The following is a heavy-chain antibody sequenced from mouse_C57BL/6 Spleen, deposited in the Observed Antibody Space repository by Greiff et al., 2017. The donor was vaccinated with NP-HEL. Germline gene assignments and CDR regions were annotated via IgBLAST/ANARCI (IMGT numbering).Heavy chain of an antibody. V-gene: IGHV1-55*01. Sequence: VQLQQSGAELVKPGASVKMSCKASGYTFTSYWITWVKQRPGQGLEWIGDIYPGSGSTNDNEKFKSKATLTVDTSARTAYMQISSLTSEDSAVYYWARGGTLYYGNHYFDYWGQGTTVTVSS. CDR2: IYPGSGST. D-gene: IGHD2-1*01. CDR1: GYTFTSYW. CDR3: ARGGTLYYGNHYFDY. J-gene: IGHJ2*01.